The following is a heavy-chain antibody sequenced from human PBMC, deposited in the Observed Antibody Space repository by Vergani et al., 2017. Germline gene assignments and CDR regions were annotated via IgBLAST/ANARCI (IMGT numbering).Heavy chain of an antibody. D-gene: IGHD3-3*01. CDR2: ISGSGGST. CDR3: AREVVNTIFGVGAAFDI. CDR1: GFTFSSYA. V-gene: IGHV3-23*01. Sequence: EVQLLESGGGLVQPGGSLRLSCAASGFTFSSYAMSWVRQAPGKGLEWVSAISGSGGSTYYADSVKGRFTISRDNSKNTLSLQMNSLRAEDTAVYYCAREVVNTIFGVGAAFDIWGQGTMVTVSS. J-gene: IGHJ3*02.